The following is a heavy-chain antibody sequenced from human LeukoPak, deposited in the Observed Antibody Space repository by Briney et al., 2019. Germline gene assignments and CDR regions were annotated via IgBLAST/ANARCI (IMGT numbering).Heavy chain of an antibody. Sequence: ASVKVSCKASGYTFTSYDINWVRQATGQGLEWMGWMNPNSGNTGYAQKFQGRVTMTRNTSISTAYMELSSLRSEDTAVYYCARDPHIYYDSSGYYDYWGQGTLVTVSS. CDR1: GYTFTSYD. D-gene: IGHD3-22*01. CDR3: ARDPHIYYDSSGYYDY. J-gene: IGHJ4*02. CDR2: MNPNSGNT. V-gene: IGHV1-8*01.